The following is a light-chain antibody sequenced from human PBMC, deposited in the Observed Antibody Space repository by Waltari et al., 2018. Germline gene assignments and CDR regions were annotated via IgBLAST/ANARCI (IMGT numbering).Light chain of an antibody. CDR2: EIS. V-gene: IGKV2-29*02. CDR3: MQGIHRLT. Sequence: EIMLTQTPLSLSVTPGQPASISCKSNQSLLHNDGKSYLYWYLQRPGQSPQLLIPEISSRFSGVPDRFSGSGSGADFTLRISRVEADDVGVYYCMQGIHRLTFGGGTKVEI. CDR1: QSLLHNDGKSY. J-gene: IGKJ4*01.